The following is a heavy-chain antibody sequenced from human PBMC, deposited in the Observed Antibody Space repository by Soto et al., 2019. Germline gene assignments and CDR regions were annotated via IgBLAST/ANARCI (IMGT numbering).Heavy chain of an antibody. V-gene: IGHV3-30*18. D-gene: IGHD1-20*01. J-gene: IGHJ4*02. Sequence: AGGSLRLSCAASGFTFSSYGMHWVRQAPGKGLEWVAVISYDGSNKYYADSVKGRFTISRDNSKNTLYLQMNSLRAEDTAVYYCAKQRCNWNPTYYFDYWGQGTLVTVSS. CDR2: ISYDGSNK. CDR1: GFTFSSYG. CDR3: AKQRCNWNPTYYFDY.